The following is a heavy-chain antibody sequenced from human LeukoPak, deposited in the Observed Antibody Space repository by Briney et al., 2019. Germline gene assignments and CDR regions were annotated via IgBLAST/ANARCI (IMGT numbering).Heavy chain of an antibody. CDR3: AKDPRMMAAALHMDV. CDR1: GFTFSSYG. CDR2: IWYDGSNE. V-gene: IGHV3-30*02. J-gene: IGHJ6*03. Sequence: GGSLRLSCAASGFTFSSYGMHWVRQAPGKGLEWGAFIWYDGSNESYSDCVRGRFTSPSDNSKTTQYLQMNSLRAEDTVLYYCAKDPRMMAAALHMDVWGKGTTVTVSS. D-gene: IGHD5-24*01.